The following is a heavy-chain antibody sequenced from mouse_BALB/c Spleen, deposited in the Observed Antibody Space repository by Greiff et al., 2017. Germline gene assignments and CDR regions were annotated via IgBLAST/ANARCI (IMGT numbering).Heavy chain of an antibody. J-gene: IGHJ1*01. V-gene: IGHV2-9*02. D-gene: IGHD1-1*01. CDR1: GFSLTSYG. CDR2: IWAGGST. CDR3: ARGDYYGRYFDV. Sequence: VQLVESGPGLVAPSQSLSITCTVSGFSLTSYGVHWVRQPPGKGLEWLGVIWAGGSTNYNSALMSRLSISKDNSKSQVFLKMNSLQTDDTAMYYCARGDYYGRYFDVWGAGTTVTVSS.